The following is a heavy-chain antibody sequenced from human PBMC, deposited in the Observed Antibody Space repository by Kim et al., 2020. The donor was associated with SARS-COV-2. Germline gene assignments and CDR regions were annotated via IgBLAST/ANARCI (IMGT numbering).Heavy chain of an antibody. CDR3: ARASSTSCPCYYMDV. CDR2: ISSSGNST. V-gene: IGHV3-74*01. D-gene: IGHD2-2*01. Sequence: GGSLRLSCAASEFTFSTYWMYWVRQAPGKGLVWVSRISSSGNSTNYADSVKGRFTISRDNAKNTLYLQMNSLRAEDTAVYYCARASSTSCPCYYMDVWGKGTPATVSS. CDR1: EFTFSTYW. J-gene: IGHJ6*03.